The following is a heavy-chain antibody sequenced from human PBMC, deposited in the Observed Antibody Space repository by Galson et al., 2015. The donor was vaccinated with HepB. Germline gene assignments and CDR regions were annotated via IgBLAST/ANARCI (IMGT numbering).Heavy chain of an antibody. CDR2: INAGNGNT. CDR1: GSTFTSYA. J-gene: IGHJ5*02. Sequence: SVKVSCKASGSTFTSYAMHWVRQAPGQRLEWMGWINAGNGNTKYSQKFQGRVTITRDTSASTAYMELSSLRSEDTAVYYCARSPRGDYDWFDPWGQGTLVTVSS. V-gene: IGHV1-3*01. D-gene: IGHD4-17*01. CDR3: ARSPRGDYDWFDP.